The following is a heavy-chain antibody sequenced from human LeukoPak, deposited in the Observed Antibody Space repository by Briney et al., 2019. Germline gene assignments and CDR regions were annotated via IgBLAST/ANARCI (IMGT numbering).Heavy chain of an antibody. CDR1: GFTFSSYS. Sequence: PGGSLRLSCAASGFTFSSYSMNWVRPAPGKGLEWVSYISSSSSTIYYADSMKGRFTISRDNAKNSLYLQMNSLRAEDTAVYYCARTPPRPPPEVPAATHYFDYWGQGTLVTVSS. D-gene: IGHD2-2*01. CDR3: ARTPPRPPPEVPAATHYFDY. CDR2: ISSSSSTI. J-gene: IGHJ4*02. V-gene: IGHV3-48*01.